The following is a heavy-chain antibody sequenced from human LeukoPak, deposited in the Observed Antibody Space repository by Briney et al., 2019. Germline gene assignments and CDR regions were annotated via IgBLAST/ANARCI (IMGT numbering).Heavy chain of an antibody. V-gene: IGHV3-66*01. J-gene: IGHJ4*02. CDR3: AMSRGAVAGSRYFDY. CDR1: GFTVSSNY. D-gene: IGHD6-19*01. Sequence: PGGSLRLSCAASGFTVSSNYMSWVRQAPGKGLEWVSVIYSGGSTYYADSVKGRFTISRDNSKNTLYLQMNSLGAEDTAVYYCAMSRGAVAGSRYFDYWGQGTLVTVSS. CDR2: IYSGGST.